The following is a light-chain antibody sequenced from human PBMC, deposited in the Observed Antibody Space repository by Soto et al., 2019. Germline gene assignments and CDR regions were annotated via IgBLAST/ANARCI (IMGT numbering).Light chain of an antibody. CDR3: HQRKSWPRT. Sequence: EITMTQSAATLSVTTGERATLSCRASQSVYSNSAWYQQKPGQAPRLLIYGASIRATGIPARFSGSGSGTDFTLTISSLQSEDFAVYYCHQRKSWPRTFGQRTKADIK. CDR1: QSVYSN. CDR2: GAS. J-gene: IGKJ1*01. V-gene: IGKV3-15*01.